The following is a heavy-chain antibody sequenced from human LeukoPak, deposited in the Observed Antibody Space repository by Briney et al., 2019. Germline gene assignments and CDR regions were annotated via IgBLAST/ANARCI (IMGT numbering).Heavy chain of an antibody. J-gene: IGHJ4*02. V-gene: IGHV4-31*03. CDR1: GGSISSGGYY. D-gene: IGHD3-9*01. Sequence: PSQTLSLTCTVSGGSISSGGYYWSWIRQHPGKGLEWIGYIYYSGSTYYNPSLKSRVTISVDTSKNQFSLKLSSVTAEDTAVYYCARGVLTGYYLGYWGQGTLVTVSS. CDR2: IYYSGST. CDR3: ARGVLTGYYLGY.